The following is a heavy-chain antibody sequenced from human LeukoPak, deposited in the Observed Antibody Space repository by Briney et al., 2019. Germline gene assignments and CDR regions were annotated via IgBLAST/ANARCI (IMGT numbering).Heavy chain of an antibody. D-gene: IGHD2-15*01. Sequence: SDTLPLTCAVSGYSISSDYFWGWIRRPPGKGLEYIGAIYHSGSTYYNPSLKSRVIISVDTSNNQFSLKLNSVTAADTAVYYCARGISLWRQGTLVTVSS. J-gene: IGHJ4*02. CDR1: GYSISSDYF. CDR2: IYHSGST. CDR3: ARGISL. V-gene: IGHV4-38-2*01.